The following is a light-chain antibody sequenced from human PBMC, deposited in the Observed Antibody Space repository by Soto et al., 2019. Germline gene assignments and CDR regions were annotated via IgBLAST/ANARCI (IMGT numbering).Light chain of an antibody. J-gene: IGKJ5*01. CDR1: QSVSSY. Sequence: EIVLTQSPATLSLSPGENATLSCRASQSVSSYLAWYQQKPGQAPRVLIYDASNRATGIPARFSGSGSGTDFTLTISSLEPEDFAVYYCQQRSNWPLTFGQGTRLEIK. CDR2: DAS. CDR3: QQRSNWPLT. V-gene: IGKV3-11*01.